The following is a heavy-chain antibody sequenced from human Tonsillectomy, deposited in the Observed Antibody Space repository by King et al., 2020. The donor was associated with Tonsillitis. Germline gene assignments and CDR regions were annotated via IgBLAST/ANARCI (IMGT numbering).Heavy chain of an antibody. CDR3: ARGIPRLTAWDGAFDL. Sequence: QLVQSGAEVKKPGASVKVSCKASGYYFSDNFIHWVRQAPGQGLEWMGWINPNSGDTNYAQKFQGRVTVTRDTAISTAYMELRRLRFDDTAVYYCARGIPRLTAWDGAFDLWGQGTMVTVSS. V-gene: IGHV1-2*02. CDR2: INPNSGDT. CDR1: GYYFSDNF. J-gene: IGHJ3*01. D-gene: IGHD6-13*01.